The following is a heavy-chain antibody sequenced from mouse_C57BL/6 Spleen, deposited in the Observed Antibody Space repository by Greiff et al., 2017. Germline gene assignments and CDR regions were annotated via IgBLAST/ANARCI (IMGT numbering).Heavy chain of an antibody. CDR1: GYTFTSYW. V-gene: IGHV1-64*01. CDR3: ARTIDYYGRGDWYFDV. D-gene: IGHD1-1*01. CDR2: IHPNSGST. J-gene: IGHJ1*03. Sequence: QVQLQQPGAELVKPGASVKLSCKASGYTFTSYWMHWVKQRPGQGLEWIGMIHPNSGSTNYNEKFKSKATLTVDKSSSTAYMQLSSLTSEDSAVYYCARTIDYYGRGDWYFDVWGTGTTVTVSS.